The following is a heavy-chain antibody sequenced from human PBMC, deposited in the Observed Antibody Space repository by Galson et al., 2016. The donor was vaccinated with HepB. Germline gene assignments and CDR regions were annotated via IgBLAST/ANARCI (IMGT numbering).Heavy chain of an antibody. CDR2: ISYDGHSD. CDR3: AKDFLAYSYGEYYFDY. CDR1: GFTLTNYG. D-gene: IGHD2-21*01. Sequence: SLRLSCAVSGFTLTNYGVHWVRQGPGKGLEWVAFISYDGHSDYYADSVRDRFSISRDKSKKLVSLQMNSLRVEDTAVYYCAKDFLAYSYGEYYFDYWSRGTLVTVSS. J-gene: IGHJ4*01. V-gene: IGHV3-30*18.